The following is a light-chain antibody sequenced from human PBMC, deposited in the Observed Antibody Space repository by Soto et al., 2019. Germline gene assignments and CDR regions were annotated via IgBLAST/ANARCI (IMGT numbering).Light chain of an antibody. CDR2: KAS. J-gene: IGKJ2*01. CDR3: QQYSSYST. CDR1: QSISSW. V-gene: IGKV1-5*03. Sequence: DIQMTQSPSTLSASLGDRVTITCRASQSISSWLAWYQQKPGKAPKLLIYKASTLESGVPSRFSGSGSGTEFTLTISSLQPDDFATYYCQQYSSYSTCGQGTKLEIK.